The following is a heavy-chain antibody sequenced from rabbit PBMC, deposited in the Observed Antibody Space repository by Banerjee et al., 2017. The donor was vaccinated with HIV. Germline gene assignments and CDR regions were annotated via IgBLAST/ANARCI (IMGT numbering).Heavy chain of an antibody. V-gene: IGHV1S45*01. CDR3: ARGYWVGAGYAGYGYANL. D-gene: IGHD6-1*01. CDR1: GFSFSSTYW. J-gene: IGHJ4*01. CDR2: IGTTTGIT. Sequence: QEQLEESGGDLVKPEGSLTLTCTASGFSFSSTYWICWVRQAPEKGLEWIACIGTTTGITYYANWAKGRFTISKTSSTTVTLQMTSLTAADTATYFCARGYWVGAGYAGYGYANLWGPGTLVTVS.